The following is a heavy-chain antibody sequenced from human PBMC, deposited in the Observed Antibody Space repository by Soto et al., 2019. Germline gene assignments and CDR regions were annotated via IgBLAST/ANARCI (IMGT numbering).Heavy chain of an antibody. D-gene: IGHD2-21*01. CDR1: GGSISSGGYY. CDR2: IYYSGST. J-gene: IGHJ4*02. V-gene: IGHV4-31*03. CDR3: ARGVEMATATGHYFDY. Sequence: QVQLQESGPGLVKPSQTLSLTCTVSGGSISSGGYYWSWIRQHPGKGLEWIGYIYYSGSTYYNPSPKSRVTISVDTSKNQFSLKLSSVTAADTAVYYCARGVEMATATGHYFDYWGQGTLVTVSS.